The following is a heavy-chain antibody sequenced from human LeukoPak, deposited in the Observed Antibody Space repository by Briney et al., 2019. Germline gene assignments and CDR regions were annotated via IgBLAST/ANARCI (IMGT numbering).Heavy chain of an antibody. CDR3: AKDIYSYGLEAFDI. CDR2: ISWNSGSI. Sequence: GRSLRLSCAASGFTFDDYVMHWVRQAPGKGLEWVSGISWNSGSIGYADSVKGRFTISRDNAKNSLYPQMNSLRAEDTALYYCAKDIYSYGLEAFDIWGQGTMVTVSS. J-gene: IGHJ3*02. D-gene: IGHD5-18*01. V-gene: IGHV3-9*01. CDR1: GFTFDDYV.